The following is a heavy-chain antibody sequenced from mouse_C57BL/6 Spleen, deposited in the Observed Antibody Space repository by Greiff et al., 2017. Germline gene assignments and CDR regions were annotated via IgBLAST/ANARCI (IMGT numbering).Heavy chain of an antibody. CDR3: AREVNWDYFDY. J-gene: IGHJ2*01. CDR2: IYPGDGDT. V-gene: IGHV1-82*01. Sequence: VKLMESGPELVKPGASVKISCKASGYAFSSSWMNWVKQRPGKGLEWIGRIYPGDGDTNYNGKVKGKATLTADKSSSTAYMQLSSLTSEDSAVYFCAREVNWDYFDYWGQGTTLTVSS. CDR1: GYAFSSSW. D-gene: IGHD4-1*01.